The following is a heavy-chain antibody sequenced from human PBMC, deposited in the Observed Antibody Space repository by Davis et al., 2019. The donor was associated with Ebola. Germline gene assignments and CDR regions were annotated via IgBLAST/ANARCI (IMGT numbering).Heavy chain of an antibody. J-gene: IGHJ3*02. D-gene: IGHD2-21*01. CDR1: GYTFSDYF. Sequence: AASVKVSCKTSGYTFSDYFIHWVRQAPGQGLEWMGGIIPIFGTANYAQKFQGRVTITADESTSTAYMELSSLRSEDTAVYYCARGTDWIDAYAFDIWGQGTMVTVSS. CDR3: ARGTDWIDAYAFDI. CDR2: IIPIFGTA. V-gene: IGHV1-69*13.